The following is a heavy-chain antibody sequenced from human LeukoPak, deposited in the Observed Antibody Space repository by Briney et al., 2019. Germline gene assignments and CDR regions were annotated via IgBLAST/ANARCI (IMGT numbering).Heavy chain of an antibody. CDR1: GGSISSGSYY. Sequence: SETLSLTCTVSGGSISSGSYYWSWIRQPAGKGLEWIGRIYTSGSTNYNPSLKSRVTISVDTSKNQFSLKLSSVTAADTAVYYCAREGLRDSSTSSLVDPWGQGTLVTVSS. V-gene: IGHV4-61*02. CDR3: AREGLRDSSTSSLVDP. J-gene: IGHJ5*02. D-gene: IGHD2-2*01. CDR2: IYTSGST.